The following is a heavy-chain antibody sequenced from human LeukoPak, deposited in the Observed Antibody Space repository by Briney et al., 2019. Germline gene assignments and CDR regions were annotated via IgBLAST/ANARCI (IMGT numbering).Heavy chain of an antibody. V-gene: IGHV3-9*01. Sequence: GGSLGLSCAVSGFTFDDYAMHWVRQAPGKGLEWVSDISWNSGSIGYADSVKGRFTISRDNAKNSLYLQMNSLRAEDTALYYCAKVHSGYDFNWYFDLWGRGTLVTVSS. CDR2: ISWNSGSI. CDR1: GFTFDDYA. D-gene: IGHD5-12*01. CDR3: AKVHSGYDFNWYFDL. J-gene: IGHJ2*01.